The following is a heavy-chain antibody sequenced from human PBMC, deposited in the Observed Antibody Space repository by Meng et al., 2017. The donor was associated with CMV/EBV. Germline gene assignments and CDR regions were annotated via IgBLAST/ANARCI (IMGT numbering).Heavy chain of an antibody. V-gene: IGHV4-38-2*02. CDR1: GYSISSGYY. CDR3: ATENFSPGDHRLFDY. J-gene: IGHJ4*02. Sequence: SETLSLTCTVSGYSISSGYYWGWIRQPPGKGLEWIGSIYHSGSTYYNPSLKSRVTIPVDTSKNQFSLKLSSVTAADTAVYYCATENFSPGDHRLFDYWGQGTLVTVSS. CDR2: IYHSGST. D-gene: IGHD7-27*01.